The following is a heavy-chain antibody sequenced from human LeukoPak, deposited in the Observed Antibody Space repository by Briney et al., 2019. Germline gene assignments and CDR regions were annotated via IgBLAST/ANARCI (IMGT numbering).Heavy chain of an antibody. V-gene: IGHV3-20*04. J-gene: IGHJ4*02. CDR1: GFTFDDYG. CDR3: ARGTLKAAATDFDY. Sequence: RPRGSLRLSCAASGFTFDDYGMSWVRQAPGKGLEWVSGMYWNGGSTGYADSVKGRFTISRDNAKNSLYLQMNSLRAEDTALYYCARGTLKAAATDFDYWGQGTLVTVSS. CDR2: MYWNGGST. D-gene: IGHD6-13*01.